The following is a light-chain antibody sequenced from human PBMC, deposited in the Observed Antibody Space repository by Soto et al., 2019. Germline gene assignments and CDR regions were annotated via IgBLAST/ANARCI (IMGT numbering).Light chain of an antibody. CDR1: QSVSSN. CDR3: QQYTNYPWT. V-gene: IGKV3-15*01. CDR2: AAS. J-gene: IGKJ1*01. Sequence: EIVMTQSPATLSVSPGEGATLSCRASQSVSSNLAWYQQKPGQAPRLLIYAASTRATGIPARFSGSGSGTEFTLTISSLQPDDFATYYCQQYTNYPWTFGQGAKVEIK.